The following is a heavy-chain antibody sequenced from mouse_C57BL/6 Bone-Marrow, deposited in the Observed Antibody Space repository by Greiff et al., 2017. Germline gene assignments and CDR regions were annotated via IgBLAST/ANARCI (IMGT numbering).Heavy chain of an antibody. CDR3: TRGIYYYGSSYPYWYFDV. V-gene: IGHV5-12*01. J-gene: IGHJ1*03. Sequence: EVQVVESGGGLVQPGGSLTLSCAASGFTFSDYYLYWVRQTPEKRLEWVAYISNGGGSTYYPDTVTGRFTITRDNAKNTLYLQMSRLKSEDTAMYYCTRGIYYYGSSYPYWYFDVWGTGTTVTVSS. D-gene: IGHD1-1*01. CDR2: ISNGGGST. CDR1: GFTFSDYY.